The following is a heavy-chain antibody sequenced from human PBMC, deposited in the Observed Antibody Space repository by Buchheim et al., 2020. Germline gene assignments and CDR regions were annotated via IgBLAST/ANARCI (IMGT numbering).Heavy chain of an antibody. CDR3: ARGMYYYDSSGPDY. CDR2: IWYDGSNK. D-gene: IGHD3-22*01. Sequence: QVQLVESGGGVVQPGRSLRLSCAASGFTFSSYGMHWVRQAPGKGLEWVAVIWYDGSNKYYADSEKGRFTISRDNSKNTLYLQMNSLRAEDTAVYYCARGMYYYDSSGPDYWGQGTL. J-gene: IGHJ4*02. V-gene: IGHV3-33*01. CDR1: GFTFSSYG.